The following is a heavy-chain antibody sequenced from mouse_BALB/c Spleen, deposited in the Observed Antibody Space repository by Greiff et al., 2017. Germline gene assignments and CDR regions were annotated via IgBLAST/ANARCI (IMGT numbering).Heavy chain of an antibody. CDR3: ARGVRRGDFDY. J-gene: IGHJ2*01. D-gene: IGHD2-14*01. Sequence: QVQLQQPGAELVKPGASVKMSCKASGYTFTSYNMHWVKQTPGQGLEWIGAIYPGNGDTSYNQKFKGKATLTADKSSSTAYMQLSSLTSEDSAVYYCARGVRRGDFDYWGQGTTLTVSS. V-gene: IGHV1-12*01. CDR2: IYPGNGDT. CDR1: GYTFTSYN.